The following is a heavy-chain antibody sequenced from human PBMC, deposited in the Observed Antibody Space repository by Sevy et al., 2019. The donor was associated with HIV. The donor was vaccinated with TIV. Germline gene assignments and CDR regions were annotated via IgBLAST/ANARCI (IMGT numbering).Heavy chain of an antibody. J-gene: IGHJ4*02. V-gene: IGHV3-30-3*01. D-gene: IGHD5-12*01. CDR3: ARGGAPGVATPSPFDY. CDR1: GFTFSSYD. Sequence: GGSLRLSCAASGFTFSSYDMHWVRQAPGKGLEWVAVISYDGSNKYYADSVKGRFTISRDNSKNTLYLQMNSLRAEDTAVYYCARGGAPGVATPSPFDYWGQGTLVTVSS. CDR2: ISYDGSNK.